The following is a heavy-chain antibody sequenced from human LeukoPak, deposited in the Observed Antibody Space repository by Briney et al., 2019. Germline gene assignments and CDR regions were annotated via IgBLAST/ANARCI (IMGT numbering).Heavy chain of an antibody. D-gene: IGHD3-22*01. CDR1: GYIFTGYY. Sequence: ASVKVSCKASGYIFTGYYIHWVRQAPGQGLEWMGRINPNSGGTNYAQKFQGRVTMTRDTSISTAYMELSRLTSDDTAVYYCATAQNYYYNDRSGSYQYFQHWGQGILATVSS. J-gene: IGHJ1*01. V-gene: IGHV1-2*06. CDR2: INPNSGGT. CDR3: ATAQNYYYNDRSGSYQYFQH.